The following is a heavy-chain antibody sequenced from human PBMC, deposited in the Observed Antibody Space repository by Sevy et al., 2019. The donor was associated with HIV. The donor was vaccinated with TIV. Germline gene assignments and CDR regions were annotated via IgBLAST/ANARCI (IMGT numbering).Heavy chain of an antibody. Sequence: GGSLRLSCAASGFTFSSYWMSWVRQAPGKGLEWVANIKQDGSKKYYVDSVKGRFTISRDNAKNSLYLQMNSLRAEDTAVYYCAREAKQLVRGYHYGMDVWGQGTTVTVSS. D-gene: IGHD6-13*01. J-gene: IGHJ6*02. CDR2: IKQDGSKK. V-gene: IGHV3-7*01. CDR3: AREAKQLVRGYHYGMDV. CDR1: GFTFSSYW.